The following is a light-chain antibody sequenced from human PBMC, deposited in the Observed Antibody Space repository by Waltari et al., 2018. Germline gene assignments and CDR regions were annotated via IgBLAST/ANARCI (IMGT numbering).Light chain of an antibody. J-gene: IGKJ2*01. V-gene: IGKV1-9*01. Sequence: DIQMTQSPSSLSASVEGKVTITCRASQDIGNRLAWYQQKPGKAPNLLIYIASNLQSGVPSRFSGLGSGTDFTLTISALQPGDFAVYYCQQRKTYPYTFGQGTKLEIK. CDR2: IAS. CDR3: QQRKTYPYT. CDR1: QDIGNR.